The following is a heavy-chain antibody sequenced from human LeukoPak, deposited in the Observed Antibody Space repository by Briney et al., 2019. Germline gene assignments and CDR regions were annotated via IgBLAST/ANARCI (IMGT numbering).Heavy chain of an antibody. CDR1: GGPISSYY. CDR3: ARHLAARLGGARFSDY. CDR2: INNSGST. V-gene: IGHV4-59*08. J-gene: IGHJ4*02. D-gene: IGHD2-21*01. Sequence: PSETLSLTCTVSGGPISSYYWNWIRQPPGKGLEWIGYINNSGSTNYNPSLKSRVTISVDTSRNQLSLKLSSVTAADTAVYYCARHLAARLGGARFSDYWGQGTLVTVSS.